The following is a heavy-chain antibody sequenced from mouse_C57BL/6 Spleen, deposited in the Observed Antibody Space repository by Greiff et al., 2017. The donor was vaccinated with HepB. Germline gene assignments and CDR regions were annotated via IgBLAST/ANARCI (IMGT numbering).Heavy chain of an antibody. D-gene: IGHD2-4*01. CDR3: AREGLDYDYDGGFAY. CDR2: INPNNGGT. V-gene: IGHV1-18*01. CDR1: GYTFTDYN. Sequence: EVQLQLSGPELVKPGASVKIPCKASGYTFTDYNMDWVKQSHGKSLEWIGDINPNNGGTIYNQKFKGKATLTVDKSSSTAYMELRSLTSEDTAVYYCAREGLDYDYDGGFAYWGQGTLVTVSA. J-gene: IGHJ3*01.